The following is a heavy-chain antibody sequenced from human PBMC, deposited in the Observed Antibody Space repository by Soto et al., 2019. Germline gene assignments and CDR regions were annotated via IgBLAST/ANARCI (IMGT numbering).Heavy chain of an antibody. D-gene: IGHD3-10*01. J-gene: IGHJ6*02. Sequence: EVQLLESGGGLAHTGGSLRLACSGSGFTFSSYILSWVRQAPGRRLEWVASISGCGATTYYGGSVKGRFNISRDNSMDTVYLQMNSRRADDSAVYYCAKGLRVIIRETRRHLMGVWGQGPTATVSS. CDR1: GFTFSSYI. V-gene: IGHV3-23*01. CDR3: AKGLRVIIRETRRHLMGV. CDR2: ISGCGATT.